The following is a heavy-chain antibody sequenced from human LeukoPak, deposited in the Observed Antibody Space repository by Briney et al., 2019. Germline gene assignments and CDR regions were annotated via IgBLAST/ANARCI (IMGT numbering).Heavy chain of an antibody. CDR1: GFTFSSYS. CDR2: ISSSSSYI. CDR3: AREGELSDNILDY. D-gene: IGHD3-16*02. J-gene: IGHJ4*02. Sequence: GGSLRLSCAASGFTFSSYSMNWARQAPGKGLEWVSSISSSSSYIYYADSVKGRFTISRDNAKNSLYLQMNSLRAEDTAVYYCAREGELSDNILDYWGQGTLVTVSS. V-gene: IGHV3-21*01.